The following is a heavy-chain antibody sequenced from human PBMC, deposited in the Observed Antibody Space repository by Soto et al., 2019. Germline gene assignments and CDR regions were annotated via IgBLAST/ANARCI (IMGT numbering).Heavy chain of an antibody. CDR3: AADRKIVGTIGAFDF. D-gene: IGHD1-26*01. J-gene: IGHJ4*02. V-gene: IGHV1-24*01. CDR1: ELT. Sequence: ELTIDWLRQAPVKGLEWMGRSAPEEGEPIYPQKFQGRVSMTEDPSTDTAYMELTSLRFEDTAVYFCAADRKIVGTIGAFDFWGQGTQVTVSS. CDR2: SAPEEGEP.